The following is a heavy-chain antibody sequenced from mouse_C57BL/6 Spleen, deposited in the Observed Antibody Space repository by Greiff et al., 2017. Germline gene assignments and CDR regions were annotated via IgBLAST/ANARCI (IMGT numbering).Heavy chain of an antibody. V-gene: IGHV1-69*01. Sequence: QVQLQQPGAELVMPGASVKLSCKASGYTFTSYWMHWVKQRPGQGLEWIGELDPSDSYTNYNQKFKGKSTLTVDKSSSTAYMQLSSLTSEDSAVYYCARGGLLPHFGDWGQGTTLTVSS. J-gene: IGHJ2*01. CDR1: GYTFTSYW. D-gene: IGHD2-3*01. CDR2: LDPSDSYT. CDR3: ARGGLLPHFGD.